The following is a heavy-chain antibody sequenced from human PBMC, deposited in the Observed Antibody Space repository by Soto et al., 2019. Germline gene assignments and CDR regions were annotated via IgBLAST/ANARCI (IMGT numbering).Heavy chain of an antibody. CDR3: AKNYRSTWYPNNWLDP. Sequence: GGSLRLSCAASGFTFSSYAMSWVRQPPGKGLEWVSGISASGGSTNYADSVKGRFTISRDNSKNTLFLQLNSLRAEDTAVYHCAKNYRSTWYPNNWLDPWGQGTLVTAPQ. CDR1: GFTFSSYA. J-gene: IGHJ5*02. CDR2: ISASGGST. D-gene: IGHD6-13*01. V-gene: IGHV3-23*01.